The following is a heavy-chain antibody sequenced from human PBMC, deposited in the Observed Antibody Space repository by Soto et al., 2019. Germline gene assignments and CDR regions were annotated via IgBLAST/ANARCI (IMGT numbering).Heavy chain of an antibody. V-gene: IGHV3-21*01. CDR2: ISSSSIYI. D-gene: IGHD1-26*01. CDR1: GFTFSSYS. Sequence: PGGSLRLSCAASGFTFSSYSINWVRQAPWKGLEWVSSISSSSIYIYYADSVKGRLTISRENAKNSLYLQMNSLRAEDTAVYYCARDQYSSPSGTFDYWGRGTLVAVSS. CDR3: ARDQYSSPSGTFDY. J-gene: IGHJ4*02.